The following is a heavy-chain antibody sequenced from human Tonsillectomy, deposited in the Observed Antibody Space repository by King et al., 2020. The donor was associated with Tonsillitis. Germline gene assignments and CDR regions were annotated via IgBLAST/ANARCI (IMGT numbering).Heavy chain of an antibody. V-gene: IGHV3-7*03. J-gene: IGHJ1*01. CDR2: IKKDGSEK. CDR3: ARDANFYDTSGERYFQH. CDR1: GYTFSSYW. D-gene: IGHD3-22*01. Sequence: VQLVESGGGLVQPGGSLRLSCAASGYTFSSYWMSWVRQAPGKGLEWVASIKKDGSEKYYVCSVKGRFTISRDNAKHSLYLQMNSLRAEDTAVYYCARDANFYDTSGERYFQHWGQGTLVTVSS.